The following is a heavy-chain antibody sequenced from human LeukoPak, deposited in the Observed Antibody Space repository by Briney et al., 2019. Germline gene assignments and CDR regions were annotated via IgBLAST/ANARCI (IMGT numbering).Heavy chain of an antibody. CDR3: ARQYYGGNDPGHDY. D-gene: IGHD4-23*01. CDR2: IYHSGDT. Sequence: PSETLSLTCIVSDYSISSGYYWGWIRPPPGKGLEWIGSIYHSGDTYYNPSLKSRITISVDTSKNQFSLTLKSVTAADTAVYYCARQYYGGNDPGHDYWGRGILVTVSS. V-gene: IGHV4-38-2*02. J-gene: IGHJ4*02. CDR1: DYSISSGYY.